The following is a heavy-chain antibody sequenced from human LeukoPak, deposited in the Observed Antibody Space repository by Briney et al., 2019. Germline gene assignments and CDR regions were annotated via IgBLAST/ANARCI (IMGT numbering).Heavy chain of an antibody. CDR3: AAESIVGATTESYVDY. CDR2: IYHSGST. D-gene: IGHD1-26*01. CDR1: GYSISSGYY. J-gene: IGHJ4*02. V-gene: IGHV4-38-2*01. Sequence: SETLSLTCAVSGYSISSGYYWGWIRQPPGKGLEWIGSIYHSGSTYYNPSLKSRVTISVDTSKNQFSLKLGSVTAADTAVYYCAAESIVGATTESYVDYWGQGTLVTVSS.